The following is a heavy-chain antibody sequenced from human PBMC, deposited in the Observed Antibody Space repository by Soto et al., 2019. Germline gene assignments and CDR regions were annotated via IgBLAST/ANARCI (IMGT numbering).Heavy chain of an antibody. D-gene: IGHD2-15*01. CDR3: ARLLGYCSGGSCYPNWFDP. CDR1: GGSISSSSYY. Sequence: SETLSLTCTVSGGSISSSSYYWGWIRQPPGKGLEWIGSIYYSGSTYYNPSLKSRVTISVDTSKNQFSLKLSSVTAADTAVYYCARLLGYCSGGSCYPNWFDPWGQGTLVTVYS. CDR2: IYYSGST. V-gene: IGHV4-39*01. J-gene: IGHJ5*02.